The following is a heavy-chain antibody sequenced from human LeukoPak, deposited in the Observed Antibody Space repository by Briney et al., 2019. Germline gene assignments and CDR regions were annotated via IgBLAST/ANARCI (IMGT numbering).Heavy chain of an antibody. V-gene: IGHV4-59*01. CDR1: GGSISSYY. Sequence: SETLSLTCTVSGGSISSYYWSWIRQPPGKGLEWIGYIYYSGSTNYNPSLKSRVTISVDTSKNQFSLKLSSVTAADMAVYYCARDGYSYDTYMDVWGKGTTVTISS. J-gene: IGHJ6*03. D-gene: IGHD5-18*01. CDR2: IYYSGST. CDR3: ARDGYSYDTYMDV.